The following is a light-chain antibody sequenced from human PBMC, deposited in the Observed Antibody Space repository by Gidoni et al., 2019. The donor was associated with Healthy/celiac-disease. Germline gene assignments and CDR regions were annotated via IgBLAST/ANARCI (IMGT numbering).Light chain of an antibody. Sequence: IQLTQSPSSLSASVGDRVTIPCRASQGISSYLNWYQQKPGKAPKLLIYAASSLQSGVPSRFSGSGSGTDFTLTISSLQPEDFATYYCQQCYSTPPLTFGGGTKVEIK. CDR2: AAS. CDR3: QQCYSTPPLT. J-gene: IGKJ4*01. V-gene: IGKV1-39*01. CDR1: QGISSY.